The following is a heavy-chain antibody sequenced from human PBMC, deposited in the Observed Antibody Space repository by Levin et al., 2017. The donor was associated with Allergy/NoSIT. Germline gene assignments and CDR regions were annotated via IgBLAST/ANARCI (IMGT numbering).Heavy chain of an antibody. D-gene: IGHD4-17*01. CDR2: ISSSSSYT. J-gene: IGHJ5*02. CDR1: GFTFSDSY. Sequence: LSLTCAASGFTFSDSYMSWIRQAPGKGLEWVSYISSSSSYTNYADSVKGRFTISRDNAKNSLYLQMNSLRAEDTAVYYCARAVTVTTVWFDPWGQGTLVTVSS. CDR3: ARAVTVTTVWFDP. V-gene: IGHV3-11*06.